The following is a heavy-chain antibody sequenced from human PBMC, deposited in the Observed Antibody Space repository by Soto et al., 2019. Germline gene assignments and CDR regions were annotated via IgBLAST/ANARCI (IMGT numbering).Heavy chain of an antibody. CDR1: VYTFTSYG. D-gene: IGHD3-9*01. Sequence: GASVKVSCKASVYTFTSYGISWVRQAPGQGLEWMGWISAYNGNTNYAQKLQGRVTMTTDTSTSTAYMELRSLRSDDTAVYYCARAYDILTGSHYYYYMDVWGKGTTVTVSS. V-gene: IGHV1-18*01. J-gene: IGHJ6*03. CDR2: ISAYNGNT. CDR3: ARAYDILTGSHYYYYMDV.